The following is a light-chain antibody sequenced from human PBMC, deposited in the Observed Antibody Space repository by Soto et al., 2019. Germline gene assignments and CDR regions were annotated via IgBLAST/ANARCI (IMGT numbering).Light chain of an antibody. Sequence: DIQMIQSRSTLSASVGGRFTITCLALQSISSWLAWYQQKPGKAPKLLIYDASSLESGVPSRFRGSGSGTEFTLTISSLQPDDFETYYCQQYNSYSVTFGQGTKVDIK. CDR3: QQYNSYSVT. V-gene: IGKV1-5*01. CDR2: DAS. CDR1: QSISSW. J-gene: IGKJ1*01.